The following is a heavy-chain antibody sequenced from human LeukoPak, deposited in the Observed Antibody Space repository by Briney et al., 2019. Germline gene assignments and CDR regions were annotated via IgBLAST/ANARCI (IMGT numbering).Heavy chain of an antibody. Sequence: PSETLSLTCTVSGGSINTYYWTWIRQPPGKGLEWIGYIYYSGSTNYNPSLKSRVTISVDMSKNQFSLKLNSVTAADTAVYYCATAHSGSYTKGYHFDSWGQGTLVTVSS. CDR2: IYYSGST. CDR3: ATAHSGSYTKGYHFDS. D-gene: IGHD1-26*01. J-gene: IGHJ4*02. V-gene: IGHV4-59*01. CDR1: GGSINTYY.